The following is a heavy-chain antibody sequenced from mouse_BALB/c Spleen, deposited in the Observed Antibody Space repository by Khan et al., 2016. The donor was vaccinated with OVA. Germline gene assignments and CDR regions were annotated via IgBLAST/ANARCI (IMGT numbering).Heavy chain of an antibody. D-gene: IGHD2-3*01. CDR3: ARDGSRYNYAMDY. V-gene: IGHV3-2*02. CDR1: GYSITSDYA. CDR2: ISYSGST. Sequence: EVQLQESGPGLVKPSQSLSLTCTVTGYSITSDYAWNWIRQFPGNKLEWMGYISYSGSTSYNPSLKSRISITRDTSKNQFFLQLNSVTTEDTATYDYARDGSRYNYAMDYWGQGTAVTVSS. J-gene: IGHJ4*01.